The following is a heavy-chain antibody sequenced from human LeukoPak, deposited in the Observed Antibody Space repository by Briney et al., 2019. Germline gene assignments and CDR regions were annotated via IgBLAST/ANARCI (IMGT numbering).Heavy chain of an antibody. J-gene: IGHJ4*02. CDR1: GGSISSSSYY. Sequence: PSETLSLTCTVSGGSISSSSYYWGWIRQPPGKGLEWIGSIYYSGSTYYNPSLKSRVTISVDTSKNQSSLKLSSVTAADTAVYYCARRNYYDSSQPFDYWGQGTLVTVSS. V-gene: IGHV4-39*01. CDR2: IYYSGST. D-gene: IGHD3-22*01. CDR3: ARRNYYDSSQPFDY.